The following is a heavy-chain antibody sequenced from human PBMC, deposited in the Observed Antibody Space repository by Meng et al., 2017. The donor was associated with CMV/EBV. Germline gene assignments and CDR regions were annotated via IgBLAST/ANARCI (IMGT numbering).Heavy chain of an antibody. J-gene: IGHJ4*02. CDR2: INPNSGGT. CDR1: GYTFTGYY. D-gene: IGHD3-10*01. V-gene: IGHV1-2*02. Sequence: ASVQVSCKASGYTFTGYYMHWVRQAPGQGLGWMGWINPNSGGTNYAQKFQGRVTMTRDTSISTAYMELSRLRSDDTAVYYCARTPMVRGVISHFDYWGQGTLVTVSS. CDR3: ARTPMVRGVISHFDY.